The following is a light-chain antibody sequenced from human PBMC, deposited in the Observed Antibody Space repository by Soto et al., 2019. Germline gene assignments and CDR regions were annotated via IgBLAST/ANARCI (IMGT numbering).Light chain of an antibody. CDR3: QQYNSWPLT. J-gene: IGKJ4*01. CDR2: DSS. CDR1: QRISSN. Sequence: EIVMTQSPATLSVFPGERATLSCRASQRISSNFAWYQQSPGQAPRLLIYDSSTRATGVPARFSCSGSGTEFTLTISSLQSEDFALYYCQQYNSWPLTFGGGTKVDIK. V-gene: IGKV3-15*01.